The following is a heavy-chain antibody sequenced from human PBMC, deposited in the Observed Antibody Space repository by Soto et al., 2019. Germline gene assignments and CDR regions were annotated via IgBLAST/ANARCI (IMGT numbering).Heavy chain of an antibody. D-gene: IGHD2-2*01. CDR2: MNPNTGNT. J-gene: IGHJ4*02. CDR3: VRKGKGPPVRRDYDY. V-gene: IGHV1-8*01. Sequence: QVQLVQSGAEVREPGASVKVSCKPSGYTFTTFDINWVRQSTGHGFEWMGWMNPNTGNTGYGPKFQGRVSMTRNTPISPAYMELSGLTADDPALYFCVRKGKGPPVRRDYDYWGQGALVTVSA. CDR1: GYTFTTFD.